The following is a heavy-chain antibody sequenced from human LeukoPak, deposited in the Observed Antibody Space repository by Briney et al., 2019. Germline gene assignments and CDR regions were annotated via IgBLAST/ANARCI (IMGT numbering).Heavy chain of an antibody. CDR2: IYYSGST. CDR1: GGSISSYY. D-gene: IGHD2-2*01. V-gene: IGHV4-59*08. Sequence: SETLSLTCTVSGGSISSYYWSWIRQPPGKGLEWIGYIYYSGSTNYNPSLKSRVTISVDTSKNQFSLKLSSVTAADTAVYYCARHDYCSSSSCYFHFDYWGQGTLVTVSS. CDR3: ARHDYCSSSSCYFHFDY. J-gene: IGHJ4*02.